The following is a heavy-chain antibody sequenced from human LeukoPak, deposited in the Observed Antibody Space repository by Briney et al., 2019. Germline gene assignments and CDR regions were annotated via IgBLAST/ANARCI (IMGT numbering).Heavy chain of an antibody. CDR2: ISGSGGST. CDR1: GFTFSSYA. V-gene: IGHV3-23*01. Sequence: PGGSLRLSCAASGFTFSSYAMSWVRQAPGKGQEWVSAISGSGGSTYYADSVKGRFTISRDNSKNTLYLQMNSLRAEDTAVYYCAKDLLAYAYYYGSGSYYNNGPDFDYWGQGTLVTVSS. J-gene: IGHJ4*02. CDR3: AKDLLAYAYYYGSGSYYNNGPDFDY. D-gene: IGHD3-10*01.